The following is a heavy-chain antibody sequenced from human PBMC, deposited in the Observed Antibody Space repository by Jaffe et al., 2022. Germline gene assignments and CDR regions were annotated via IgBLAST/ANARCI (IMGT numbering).Heavy chain of an antibody. D-gene: IGHD5-12*01. CDR3: AKVGYNDYDFDY. CDR1: GFTFSNYW. Sequence: EVQLVESGGALVQPGGSLRLSCAVSGFTFSNYWMTWVRQAPGKGLECVAKINQNARVFYYVDSVKGRFTISRDNAHSSVYLQMSSLRAEDTAIYYCAKVGYNDYDFDYWGQGTLVTVSS. CDR2: INQNARVF. J-gene: IGHJ4*02. V-gene: IGHV3-7*05.